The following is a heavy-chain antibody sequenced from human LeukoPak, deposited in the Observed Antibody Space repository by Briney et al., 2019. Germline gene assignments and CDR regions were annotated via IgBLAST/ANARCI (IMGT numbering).Heavy chain of an antibody. CDR2: ISYDGSNK. Sequence: GGSLRLSCAASGFTFSSYGMHWVRQAPGKGLEWVAVISYDGSNKYYADSVKGRFTISRDNSKNTLYLQVNSLRPEDTAVYYCARSIAVANYYFDYWGQGTLVTVSS. D-gene: IGHD6-19*01. CDR1: GFTFSSYG. V-gene: IGHV3-30*19. J-gene: IGHJ4*02. CDR3: ARSIAVANYYFDY.